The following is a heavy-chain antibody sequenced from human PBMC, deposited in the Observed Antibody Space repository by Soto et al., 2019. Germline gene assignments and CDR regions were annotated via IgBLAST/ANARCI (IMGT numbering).Heavy chain of an antibody. D-gene: IGHD1-26*01. J-gene: IGHJ5*02. Sequence: SETLSLTCTVSGGSITSSSYYWGWIRQPPGKGLEWIGSIYYSGSTYYKTSLKSRVTISVDTSKKQFSLKLSTMTAADTAVYYCATQEVGGSYVYTFDPWGQGTLVTVSS. CDR2: IYYSGST. V-gene: IGHV4-39*01. CDR3: ATQEVGGSYVYTFDP. CDR1: GGSITSSSYY.